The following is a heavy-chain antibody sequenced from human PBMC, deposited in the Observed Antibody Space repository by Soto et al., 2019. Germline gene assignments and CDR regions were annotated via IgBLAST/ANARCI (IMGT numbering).Heavy chain of an antibody. V-gene: IGHV3-33*01. CDR3: ARGALKGTNYGDYVSAFDI. J-gene: IGHJ3*02. D-gene: IGHD4-17*01. Sequence: QVQLVESGGGVVQPGRSLRLSCAASGFTFSSHGMHWVRQAPGKGLDWVTLIWYDGSNHYYADSVKGRFTIYRDNSKNTLYLQMNSLRVEDTAVYYCARGALKGTNYGDYVSAFDIWGQGTMVTVSS. CDR2: IWYDGSNH. CDR1: GFTFSSHG.